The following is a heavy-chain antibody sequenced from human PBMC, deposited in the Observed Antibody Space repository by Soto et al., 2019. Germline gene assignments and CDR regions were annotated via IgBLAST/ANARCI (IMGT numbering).Heavy chain of an antibody. CDR2: IRSKAYGGTT. V-gene: IGHV3-49*03. CDR3: TRDQGNVVVVAATLGIPEYYYYYYYMDV. Sequence: GGSLRLSCTASGFTFGDYAMSWFRQAPGKGLEWVGFIRSKAYGGTTEYAASVKGRFTISRDDSKSIAYLQMNSLKTEDTAVYYCTRDQGNVVVVAATLGIPEYYYYYYYMDVWGKGTTVTVSS. J-gene: IGHJ6*03. CDR1: GFTFGDYA. D-gene: IGHD2-15*01.